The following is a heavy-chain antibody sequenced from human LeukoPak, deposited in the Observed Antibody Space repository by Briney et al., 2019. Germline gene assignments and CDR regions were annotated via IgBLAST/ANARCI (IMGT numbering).Heavy chain of an antibody. CDR1: GFTVSSNY. CDR2: IYSGGST. CDR3: ARDREYCSSTSCYVGADY. D-gene: IGHD2-2*01. Sequence: PGGSLRLSCAASGFTVSSNYMSWVRQAPGKGLEWVSVIYSGGSTYYADSVKGRFTISRDNSKNTLYLQMNSLRAEDTAVYYCARDREYCSSTSCYVGADYWGQGTLVTVSS. V-gene: IGHV3-53*01. J-gene: IGHJ4*02.